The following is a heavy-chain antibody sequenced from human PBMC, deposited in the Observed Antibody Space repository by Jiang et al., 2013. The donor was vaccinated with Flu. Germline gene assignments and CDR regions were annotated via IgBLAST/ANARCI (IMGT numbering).Heavy chain of an antibody. Sequence: GLVQPGGSLRLSCAASGFTFSSYAMSWVRQAPGKGLEWVSAISASGAFTYGADSVKGRFIISRDNSKNTLFLQMNSLKVEDTAVYYCAKFGGILEWFYSITPIFYFDNWGQGTLVTVSS. CDR2: ISASGAFT. J-gene: IGHJ4*02. CDR3: AKFGGILEWFYSITPIFYFDN. D-gene: IGHD3-3*01. CDR1: GFTFSSYA. V-gene: IGHV3-23*01.